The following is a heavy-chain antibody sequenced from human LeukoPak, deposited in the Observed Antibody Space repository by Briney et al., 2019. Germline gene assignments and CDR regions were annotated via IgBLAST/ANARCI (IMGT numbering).Heavy chain of an antibody. V-gene: IGHV4-59*12. CDR1: GGSISSYY. D-gene: IGHD3-10*01. Sequence: SETLSLTCTVSGGSISSYYWSWIRQPPGKGLEWIGHIYYSGSTYYNPSLKSRVTISVDTSKNQFSLKLSSVTTADTAVYYCARDLNKFDPWGQGTLVTVSS. CDR3: ARDLNKFDP. CDR2: IYYSGST. J-gene: IGHJ5*02.